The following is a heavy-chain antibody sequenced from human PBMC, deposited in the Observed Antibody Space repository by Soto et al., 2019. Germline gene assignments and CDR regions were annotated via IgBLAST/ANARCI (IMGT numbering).Heavy chain of an antibody. CDR1: GGSFSGYY. J-gene: IGHJ5*02. D-gene: IGHD3-3*01. V-gene: IGHV4-34*01. CDR3: ARKGSGFLNL. CDR2: INHSGST. Sequence: PSETLSLTCAVYGGSFSGYYWSWIRQPPGKGLEWIGEINHSGSTNYNPSLKSRVTISVDTSKNQFSLKLSSVTAADTAVYYCARKGSGFLNLWGQGTLVTVSS.